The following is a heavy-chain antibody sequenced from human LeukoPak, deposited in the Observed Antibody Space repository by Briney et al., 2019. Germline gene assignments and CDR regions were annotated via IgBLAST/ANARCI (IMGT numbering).Heavy chain of an antibody. CDR2: IRSKADNGTA. V-gene: IGHV3-15*07. CDR1: GLSFRSAW. D-gene: IGHD2-2*02. J-gene: IGHJ4*02. Sequence: PGGSLRLSCGASGLSFRSAWMNWVRQAPGKGLEWVGCIRSKADNGTAEYAALVKGRFTISRDDSKKMLYLQMNSLEVNDTAVYYCTTRGYCSGAGCYSDYWGQGTLVTVSS. CDR3: TTRGYCSGAGCYSDY.